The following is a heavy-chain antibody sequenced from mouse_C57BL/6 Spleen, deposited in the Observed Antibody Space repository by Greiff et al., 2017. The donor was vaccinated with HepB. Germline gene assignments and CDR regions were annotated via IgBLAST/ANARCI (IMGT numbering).Heavy chain of an antibody. V-gene: IGHV1-15*01. J-gene: IGHJ2*01. Sequence: QVQLKESGAELVRPGASVTLFCKASGYTFTDYEMHWVKQTPVHGLEWIGAIDPETGGTAYNQKFKGKAILTADKSSSTAYMELRSLTSEDSAVYYCTRSYYSNYWGQGTTLTVSS. CDR3: TRSYYSNY. CDR2: IDPETGGT. CDR1: GYTFTDYE. D-gene: IGHD2-5*01.